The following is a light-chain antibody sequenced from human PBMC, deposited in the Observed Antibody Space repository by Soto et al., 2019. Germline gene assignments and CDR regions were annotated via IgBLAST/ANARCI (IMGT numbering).Light chain of an antibody. CDR1: QSMSSTF. CDR3: QQRSYWLT. Sequence: EIVVTQSPATLSVSPGGRATLSCRASQSMSSTFLAWYQQKPGKAPRLLIYGASTRATGTPARFSGSGSGTDFTLTISSLEPEDFAVYYCQQRSYWLTFGEGTKVDIK. J-gene: IGKJ4*01. V-gene: IGKV3D-20*02. CDR2: GAS.